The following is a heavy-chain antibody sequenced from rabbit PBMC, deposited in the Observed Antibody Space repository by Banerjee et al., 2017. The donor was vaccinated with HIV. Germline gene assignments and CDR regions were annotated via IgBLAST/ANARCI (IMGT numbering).Heavy chain of an antibody. CDR1: GIDFSSYYY. CDR2: IDSGTDNT. D-gene: IGHD6-1*01. J-gene: IGHJ2*01. V-gene: IGHV1S45*01. Sequence: QEQLEESGGDLVQPEGSLTLTCKASGIDFSSYYYVCWVRQAPGKGLEWIACIDSGTDNTYYTNWAKGRFTIAETSSTTVTLQMTSLTAADTATYFCARSDGSYAYAFAPWGPGTLVT. CDR3: ARSDGSYAYAFAP.